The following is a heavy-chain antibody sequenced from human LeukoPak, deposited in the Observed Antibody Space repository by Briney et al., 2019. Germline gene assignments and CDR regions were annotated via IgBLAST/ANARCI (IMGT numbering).Heavy chain of an antibody. V-gene: IGHV4-39*01. CDR3: ARYCSGGSCFNQIGRGDDY. CDR1: GGSISSSSYY. Sequence: PWETLSLTCTVSGGSISSSSYYWGWIRQPPGKGLEWIGSIYYSGSTYYNPSLKSRVTISVDTSKNQFSLKLSSVTAADTAVYYCARYCSGGSCFNQIGRGDDYWGQGTLVTVSS. D-gene: IGHD2-15*01. CDR2: IYYSGST. J-gene: IGHJ4*02.